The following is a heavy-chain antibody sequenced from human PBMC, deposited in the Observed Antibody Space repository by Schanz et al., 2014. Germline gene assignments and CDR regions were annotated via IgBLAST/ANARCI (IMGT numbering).Heavy chain of an antibody. V-gene: IGHV3-23*01. J-gene: IGHJ3*02. CDR2: FDAHDGRA. D-gene: IGHD3-10*01. CDR3: AKGRFGELSAFDI. Sequence: EVQLLESGGGLVQPGGSLRLSCEASGFSFGNYGMSWVRQAPGKGLEWVSGFDAHDGRAYYADSAKGRFTISRDNSKNTLYLQMNSLRAEDTAVYYCAKGRFGELSAFDIWGQGTMDTVSS. CDR1: GFSFGNYG.